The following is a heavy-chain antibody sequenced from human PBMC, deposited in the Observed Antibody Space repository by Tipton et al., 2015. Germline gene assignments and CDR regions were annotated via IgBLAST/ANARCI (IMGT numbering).Heavy chain of an antibody. CDR1: GFDFSNYG. D-gene: IGHD1-26*01. CDR3: ATSGWGVRVFDY. Sequence: SLRLSCAASGFDFSNYGMYWVRQAPGKGLEWVANMWYDGGNEHYADSVKGRFTISRDNSKNTLYLQMNSLRAEDTAVYYCATSGWGVRVFDYWGQGTLVTVSS. V-gene: IGHV3-33*07. J-gene: IGHJ4*02. CDR2: MWYDGGNE.